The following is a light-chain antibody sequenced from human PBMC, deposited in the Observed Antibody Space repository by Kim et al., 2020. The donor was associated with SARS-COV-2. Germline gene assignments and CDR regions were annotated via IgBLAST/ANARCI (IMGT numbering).Light chain of an antibody. V-gene: IGKV3-15*01. Sequence: VSPGERATLACRASQSVSSNLAWYQQKPGQAPRLLIYGASTRATGIPARFSGSGSGTEFNLTISSLQSEDFAVYYCQQYNNWPLTFGQGTKVDIK. CDR1: QSVSSN. CDR2: GAS. J-gene: IGKJ1*01. CDR3: QQYNNWPLT.